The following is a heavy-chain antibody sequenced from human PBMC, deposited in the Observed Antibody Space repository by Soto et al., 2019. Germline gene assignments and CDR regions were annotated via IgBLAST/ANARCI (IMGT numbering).Heavy chain of an antibody. Sequence: LSLTCSVSGLTISSASYYWSWIRQHPGKGLEWVGNIYYNGSTYYSPSPKSRVTVWFDTSKNQFSLRPTSVTAADTAVYYCARYRISGSWSKFDYWGQGTRVTVSS. V-gene: IGHV4-31*03. CDR3: ARYRISGSWSKFDY. J-gene: IGHJ4*02. CDR2: IYYNGST. CDR1: GLTISSASYY. D-gene: IGHD6-13*01.